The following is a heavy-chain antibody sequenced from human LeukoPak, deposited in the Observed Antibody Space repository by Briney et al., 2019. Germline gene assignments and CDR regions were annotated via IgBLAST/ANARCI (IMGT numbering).Heavy chain of an antibody. D-gene: IGHD2-2*01. CDR3: ARGSKDQGFDY. CDR1: GFTFSSYS. CDR2: ISSSSSYI. J-gene: IGHJ4*02. V-gene: IGHV3-21*01. Sequence: GGSLRPSCAASGFTFSSYSMNWVRQAPGKGLEWVSSISSSSSYIYYADSVKGRFTISRDNAKNSLYLQMNSLRAEDTAVYYCARGSKDQGFDYWGQGTLVTVSS.